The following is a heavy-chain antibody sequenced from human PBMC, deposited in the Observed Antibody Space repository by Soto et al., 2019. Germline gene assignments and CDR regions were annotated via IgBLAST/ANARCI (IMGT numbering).Heavy chain of an antibody. CDR2: IYYRRST. CDR1: GGSISSGDYY. J-gene: IGHJ4*02. CDR3: ARRNGHYFLDY. V-gene: IGHV4-30-4*02. D-gene: IGHD1-1*01. Sequence: SETLSLTCTVSGGSISSGDYYWSWIRQPPGKGLEWIGYIYYRRSTYYNPSLESRVTISVDTSKNQFSLTLTSVTAGDMAVYYCARRNGHYFLDYGGQGTLVTVS.